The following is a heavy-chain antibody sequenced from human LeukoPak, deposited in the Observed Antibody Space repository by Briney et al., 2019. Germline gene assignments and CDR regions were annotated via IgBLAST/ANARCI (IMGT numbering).Heavy chain of an antibody. CDR1: GIIITSYW. Sequence: GGSLRLSCAASGIIITSYWMSWVRQAPGKGLEWVSSISSSSSYIYYADSVKGRFTISRDNAKNSLYLQMNSLRAEDTAVYYCARYTGGYDLYYFDYWGQGTLVTVSS. CDR3: ARYTGGYDLYYFDY. D-gene: IGHD5-12*01. J-gene: IGHJ4*02. V-gene: IGHV3-21*01. CDR2: ISSSSSYI.